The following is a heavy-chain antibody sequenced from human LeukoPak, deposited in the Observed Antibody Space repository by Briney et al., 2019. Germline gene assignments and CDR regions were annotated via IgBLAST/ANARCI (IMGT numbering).Heavy chain of an antibody. CDR3: ARDFMIMFGGIIVPRAFDI. J-gene: IGHJ3*02. Sequence: ASVKVSCKASGYTFTGYWLHWVRQAPGQGLEWMGWINPNGGGTNYAQKFQGRVTMTRDTSISTAYMELSRLRSDDTAVYYCARDFMIMFGGIIVPRAFDIWGQGTMVTVSS. CDR2: INPNGGGT. D-gene: IGHD3-16*02. CDR1: GYTFTGYW. V-gene: IGHV1-2*02.